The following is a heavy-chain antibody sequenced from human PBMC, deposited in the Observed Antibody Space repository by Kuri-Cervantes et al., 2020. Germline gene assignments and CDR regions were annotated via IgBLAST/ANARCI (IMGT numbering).Heavy chain of an antibody. CDR2: INHSGST. CDR1: GGSFSGYY. Sequence: ESLKISCAVYGGSFSGYYWSWIRQPPGKGLEWIGEINHSGSTNYNPSLKSRVTISVDTSKNHFSLKLSSVTAADTAVYYCARDLAGGWFDPWGQGTLVTVSS. V-gene: IGHV4-34*01. CDR3: ARDLAGGWFDP. J-gene: IGHJ5*02. D-gene: IGHD3-10*01.